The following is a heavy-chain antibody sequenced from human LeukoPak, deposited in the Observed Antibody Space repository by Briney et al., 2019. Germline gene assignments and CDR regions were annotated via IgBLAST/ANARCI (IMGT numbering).Heavy chain of an antibody. CDR3: ARVVYSYGSYYFDY. CDR1: GGSISSYY. J-gene: IGHJ4*02. Sequence: SETLSLTCTVSGGSISSYYWSWIRQPPGKGLEWIGCIYYSGSTNYNPSLKSRVTISVDTSKNQFSLKLSSVTAADTAVYYCARVVYSYGSYYFDYWGQGTLVTVSS. D-gene: IGHD5-18*01. CDR2: IYYSGST. V-gene: IGHV4-59*01.